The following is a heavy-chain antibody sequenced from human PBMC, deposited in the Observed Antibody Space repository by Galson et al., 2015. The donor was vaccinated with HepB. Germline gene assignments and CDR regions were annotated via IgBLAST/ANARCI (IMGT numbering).Heavy chain of an antibody. Sequence: SLRLSCAGSGFPFRSDWMHWVRQVPGKGLVWLSCMSNDGRVQNYADSVKGRFTISRDNAQTTVFLQLNDLRVEDTAIYYCIGVPYNTYGLFENWGQGALVIVSS. CDR1: GFPFRSDW. CDR2: MSNDGRVQ. J-gene: IGHJ1*01. D-gene: IGHD3-3*01. V-gene: IGHV3-74*01. CDR3: IGVPYNTYGLFEN.